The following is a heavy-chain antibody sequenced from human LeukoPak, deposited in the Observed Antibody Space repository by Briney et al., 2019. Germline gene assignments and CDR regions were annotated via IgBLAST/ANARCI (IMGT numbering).Heavy chain of an antibody. Sequence: ASVKVSCKASGYTFTSYGISWVRQAPGQGLEWMGWISAYNGNTNYAQKLQGRVTMTTDTSTSTAYMELRSLRSDDTAVYYCARDGRWGKQQLVQGLDYWGQGTLVTVSS. CDR2: ISAYNGNT. V-gene: IGHV1-18*01. D-gene: IGHD6-13*01. J-gene: IGHJ4*02. CDR3: ARDGRWGKQQLVQGLDY. CDR1: GYTFTSYG.